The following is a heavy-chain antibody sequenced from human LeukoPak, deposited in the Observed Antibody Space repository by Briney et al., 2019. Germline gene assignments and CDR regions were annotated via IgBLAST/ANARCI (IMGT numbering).Heavy chain of an antibody. V-gene: IGHV4-59*01. J-gene: IGHJ3*02. Sequence: SETLSLTCTVSGGSISSYYWSWIRQPPGKGLEWIGYIYYSGSTNYNPSLKSRVTISVDTSKNQFSLKLSSVTAADTAVYYCARDHGWFGESRAFDIWGQGTMVTVSS. CDR3: ARDHGWFGESRAFDI. CDR2: IYYSGST. D-gene: IGHD3-10*01. CDR1: GGSISSYY.